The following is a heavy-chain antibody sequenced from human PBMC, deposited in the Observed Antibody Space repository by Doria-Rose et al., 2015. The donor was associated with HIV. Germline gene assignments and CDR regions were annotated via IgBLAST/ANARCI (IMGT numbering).Heavy chain of an antibody. D-gene: IGHD1-26*01. Sequence: QVQLQESGPGLVKPSETLSLTCSVSGGSISHYYWSWIRQPPGKGLYYIGDLFHTGSTNYSPSLKSRVSISIDTSKNKFSLRLSSVTAADTAVYYCARVLSGTYDYWGQGTLVTVSS. CDR1: GGSISHYY. CDR2: LFHTGST. V-gene: IGHV4-59*01. CDR3: ARVLSGTYDY. J-gene: IGHJ4*02.